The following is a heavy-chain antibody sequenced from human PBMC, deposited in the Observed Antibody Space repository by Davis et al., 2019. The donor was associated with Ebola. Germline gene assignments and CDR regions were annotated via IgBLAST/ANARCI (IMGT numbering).Heavy chain of an antibody. CDR3: AKDSSSSSHYYYGMDV. V-gene: IGHV3-9*01. D-gene: IGHD6-6*01. CDR1: GFTFDDYA. CDR2: ISWNSGSI. J-gene: IGHJ6*04. Sequence: PGGSLRLSCAASGFTFDDYAMHWVRQAPGKGLEWVSGISWNSGSIGYADSVKGRFTISRDNAKNSLYVQMNSLRAEDTALYYCAKDSSSSSHYYYGMDVWGKGTTVTVSS.